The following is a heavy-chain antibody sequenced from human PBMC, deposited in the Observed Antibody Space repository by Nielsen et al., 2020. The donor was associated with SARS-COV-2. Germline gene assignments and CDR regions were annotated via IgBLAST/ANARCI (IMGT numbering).Heavy chain of an antibody. Sequence: ASVKVSCKASGYTFTSYGISWVRQAPGQGLEWMGWISAYNGNTNYAQKLQGRVTMTTDTSTSTAYIELRSLRSDDTAVYYCAGEYYYDSSGYYSWGQGTLVTVSA. J-gene: IGHJ4*02. CDR1: GYTFTSYG. V-gene: IGHV1-18*01. D-gene: IGHD3-22*01. CDR2: ISAYNGNT. CDR3: AGEYYYDSSGYYS.